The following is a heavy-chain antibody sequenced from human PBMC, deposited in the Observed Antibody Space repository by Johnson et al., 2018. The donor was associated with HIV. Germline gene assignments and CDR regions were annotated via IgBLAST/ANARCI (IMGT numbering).Heavy chain of an antibody. V-gene: IGHV3-20*04. D-gene: IGHD3-3*01. Sequence: VQLVESGGGLVQPGGSLRLSCAASGFTFDDYGMSWVRQAPGKGLEWVSGINWNGGSTAYADSVKGRFTISRDNAKNSLYLQMNSLRAEDTAVYYCARDRPSSSFWSGYDAFDIWGQGTMVTVSS. CDR2: INWNGGST. CDR1: GFTFDDYG. CDR3: ARDRPSSSFWSGYDAFDI. J-gene: IGHJ3*02.